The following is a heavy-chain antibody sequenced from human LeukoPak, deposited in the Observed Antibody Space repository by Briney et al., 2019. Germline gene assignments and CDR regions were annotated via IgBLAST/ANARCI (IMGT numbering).Heavy chain of an antibody. D-gene: IGHD5-12*01. V-gene: IGHV3-30-3*01. CDR1: GFTFSSYA. Sequence: PGGSLRLSCAASGFTFSSYAMHWVCQAPGKGLEWVAVISYDGSNKYYADSVKGRFTISRDNSKNTLYLQMNSLRAEDTAVYYCARVGYGEYYFDYWGQGTLVTVSS. CDR3: ARVGYGEYYFDY. CDR2: ISYDGSNK. J-gene: IGHJ4*02.